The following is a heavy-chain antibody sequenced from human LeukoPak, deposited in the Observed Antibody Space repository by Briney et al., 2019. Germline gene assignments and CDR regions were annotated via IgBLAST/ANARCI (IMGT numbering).Heavy chain of an antibody. CDR3: ARRPRDTSGYYWGAFHD. CDR2: IGASGADT. V-gene: IGHV3-23*01. CDR1: GFTFTNYD. D-gene: IGHD3-22*01. J-gene: IGHJ3*01. Sequence: PGGSLRLSCAASGFTFTNYDMTWVRQAPGKGLEWVSVIGASGADTYYSDSVKSRFTVSRDNSQNTLFLHMSSLRAEDAAVYFCARRPRDTSGYYWGAFHDWGQGTTVTVSS.